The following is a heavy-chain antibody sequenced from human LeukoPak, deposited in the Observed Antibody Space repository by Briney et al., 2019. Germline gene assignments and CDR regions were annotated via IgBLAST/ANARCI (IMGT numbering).Heavy chain of an antibody. D-gene: IGHD1-26*01. V-gene: IGHV4-39*07. J-gene: IGHJ4*02. CDR1: GGSISSSSYY. CDR3: ARGGWEGFDY. Sequence: PSETLSLTCTVSGGSISSSSYYWGWIRQPPGKGLEWIGSIYYSGSTYYNPSLKSRVTISVDTSKNQFSLKLSSVTAADTAVYYCARGGWEGFDYWGQGTLVTVSS. CDR2: IYYSGST.